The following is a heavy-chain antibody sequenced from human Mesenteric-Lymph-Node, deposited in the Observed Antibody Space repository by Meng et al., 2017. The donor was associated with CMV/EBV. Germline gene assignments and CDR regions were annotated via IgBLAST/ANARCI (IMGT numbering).Heavy chain of an antibody. CDR2: IYFSEFT. CDR1: GGSIGDYY. D-gene: IGHD4/OR15-4a*01. Sequence: SQTLSLTCAVSGGSIGDYYWTWIRQPPRKGLEWIGYIYFSEFTNYSPSLKSRVTISVDTSRVQFSLKLRSVTAADTAVYYCARKMTITDAFDIWGQGTMVTVSS. V-gene: IGHV4-59*01. CDR3: ARKMTITDAFDI. J-gene: IGHJ3*02.